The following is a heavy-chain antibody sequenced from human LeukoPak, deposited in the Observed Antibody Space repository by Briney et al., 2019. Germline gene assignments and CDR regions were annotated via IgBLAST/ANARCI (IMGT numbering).Heavy chain of an antibody. D-gene: IGHD6-19*01. J-gene: IGHJ2*01. V-gene: IGHV4-59*08. Sequence: PSETLSLTCTVSGGSISSYYWSWIRQPPGKGLEWIGYIYYGGSTNYNPSLKSRVTISVDTSKNQFSLKLSSVTAADTAVYYCARHVTWAVASHWYFDLWGRGTLVTVSS. CDR1: GGSISSYY. CDR3: ARHVTWAVASHWYFDL. CDR2: IYYGGST.